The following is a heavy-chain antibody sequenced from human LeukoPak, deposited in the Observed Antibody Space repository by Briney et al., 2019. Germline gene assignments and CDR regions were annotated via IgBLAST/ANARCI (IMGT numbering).Heavy chain of an antibody. CDR3: ARGGFGVTSSTPYYYYVMDV. CDR1: GFTFSSYA. J-gene: IGHJ6*02. Sequence: GGSLRLSCAASGFTFSSYAMHWVRQAPGKGLEWVAVISYDGSNKYYADSVKGRFTISRDNSKNTLYLQMNSLRAEDTAVYYCARGGFGVTSSTPYYYYVMDVWGQGTTVTVSS. D-gene: IGHD3-10*01. CDR2: ISYDGSNK. V-gene: IGHV3-30-3*01.